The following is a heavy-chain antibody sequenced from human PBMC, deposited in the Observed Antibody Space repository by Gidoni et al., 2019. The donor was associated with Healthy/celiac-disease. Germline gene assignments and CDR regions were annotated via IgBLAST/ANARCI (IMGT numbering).Heavy chain of an antibody. Sequence: QVQLQQWGAGLLKPSETLSLTCAVSGGPFSGYYWSWIRQPPGKGLEWIGEINHSGSTNYNPSLKSRVTISVDTSKNQFSLKLSSVTAADTAVYYCAGTPGIAAAVREWFDPWGQGTLVTVSS. CDR1: GGPFSGYY. CDR2: INHSGST. D-gene: IGHD6-13*01. CDR3: AGTPGIAAAVREWFDP. V-gene: IGHV4-34*01. J-gene: IGHJ5*02.